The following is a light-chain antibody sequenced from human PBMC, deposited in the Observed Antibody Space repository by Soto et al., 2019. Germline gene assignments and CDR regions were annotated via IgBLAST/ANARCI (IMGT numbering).Light chain of an antibody. CDR1: QSVSSN. J-gene: IGKJ5*01. Sequence: EIVLTQSPGTLAVSPGERATLSCRASQSVSSNLAWYQQKPGQAPRLLIYGASTRATGFPARFSGSGSGTEFTLTISSLESEAFAVYYCQQYNNWPPITFGQGTRLEIK. CDR2: GAS. CDR3: QQYNNWPPIT. V-gene: IGKV3-15*01.